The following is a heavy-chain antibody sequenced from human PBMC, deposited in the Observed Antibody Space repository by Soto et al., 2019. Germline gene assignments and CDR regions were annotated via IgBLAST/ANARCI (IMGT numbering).Heavy chain of an antibody. Sequence: QVQLQQWGAGRLKPSETLSLTCAVYGGSFSGYYWSWIRQPPGKGLEWIGEINHSGSTNYNPSLKSRVTISVDTSKNQFSLKLSSVTAADTAVYYCARVLRRLGWFDPWGQGTLVTVSS. J-gene: IGHJ5*02. CDR2: INHSGST. V-gene: IGHV4-34*01. CDR1: GGSFSGYY. CDR3: ARVLRRLGWFDP. D-gene: IGHD7-27*01.